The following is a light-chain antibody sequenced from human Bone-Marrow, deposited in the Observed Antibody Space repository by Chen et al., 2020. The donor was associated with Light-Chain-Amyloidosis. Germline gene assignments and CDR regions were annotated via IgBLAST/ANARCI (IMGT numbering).Light chain of an antibody. Sequence: QSALTQPASVPGSPGKPITSSCTGPSSDVGGDNHVSWYQQHPDKAPKLMIYEVTNRPSWVPDRFSGSKSDNTASLTISGLQTEDEADYFCSSYTITNTLVFGSGTRVTVL. V-gene: IGLV2-14*01. CDR2: EVT. CDR3: SSYTITNTLV. CDR1: SSDVGGDNH. J-gene: IGLJ1*01.